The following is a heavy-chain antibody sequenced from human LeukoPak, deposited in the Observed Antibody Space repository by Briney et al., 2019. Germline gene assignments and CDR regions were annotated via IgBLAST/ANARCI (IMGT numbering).Heavy chain of an antibody. Sequence: PGRSLRLSCAASGFTFSGYAMHRVRQAPGKGLEGVAVISYDGSNEYYAGSVKGRFTIARDNAKNSLYLQMNSLRAEDTAVYYCARDRITMVRGVIHAGMDVWGQGTTVTVSS. V-gene: IGHV3-30-3*01. CDR3: ARDRITMVRGVIHAGMDV. CDR1: GFTFSGYA. J-gene: IGHJ6*02. CDR2: ISYDGSNE. D-gene: IGHD3-10*01.